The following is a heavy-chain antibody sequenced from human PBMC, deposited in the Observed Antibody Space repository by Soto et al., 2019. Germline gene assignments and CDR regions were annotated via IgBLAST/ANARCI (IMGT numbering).Heavy chain of an antibody. J-gene: IGHJ4*02. CDR3: AKGFRSLEWYSLAPFDY. Sequence: GESLKISCVASGFTFDTYALNWVRQAPGKGLEWVSAIGSSGSTYYADSVKGRFTISRDTPKKTLYLQMNSLRVEDTAKYYCAKGFRSLEWYSLAPFDYWGQGALVTVSS. CDR2: IGSSGST. D-gene: IGHD3-3*01. CDR1: GFTFDTYA. V-gene: IGHV3-23*01.